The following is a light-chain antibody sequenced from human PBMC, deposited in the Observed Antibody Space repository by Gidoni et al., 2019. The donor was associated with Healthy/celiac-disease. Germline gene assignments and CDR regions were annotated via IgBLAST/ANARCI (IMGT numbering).Light chain of an antibody. V-gene: IGLV1-44*01. Sequence: QSVLTQPPSASGTPGQRVTISCSGSSSNIGSNTVNWYQPLPGTAPKLLIYSNNQRPSGVPYRFSGSKSGTSASLAISGLQSEDEADYYCAAWDDSLNGLVFGGGTKLNVL. J-gene: IGLJ3*02. CDR3: AAWDDSLNGLV. CDR1: SSNIGSNT. CDR2: SNN.